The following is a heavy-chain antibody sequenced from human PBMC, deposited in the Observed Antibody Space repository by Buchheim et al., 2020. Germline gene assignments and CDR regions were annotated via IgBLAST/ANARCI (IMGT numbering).Heavy chain of an antibody. J-gene: IGHJ4*02. Sequence: QLQLQESGPGLVKPSETLSLTCTVSGGSISSSTYYWGWIRQPPGKGLEWIGSIYYSGSTYYNPSLKGRITISVDTSNNQFSLKLTSVTAADTAMYYCARHTLRAGVSTAFDYWGQGTL. CDR1: GGSISSSTYY. D-gene: IGHD5/OR15-5a*01. CDR2: IYYSGST. V-gene: IGHV4-39*01. CDR3: ARHTLRAGVSTAFDY.